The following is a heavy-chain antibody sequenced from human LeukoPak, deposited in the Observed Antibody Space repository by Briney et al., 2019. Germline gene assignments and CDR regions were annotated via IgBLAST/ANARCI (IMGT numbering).Heavy chain of an antibody. CDR2: IYYSGST. CDR3: AGSLTTVTLTLDY. D-gene: IGHD4-11*01. V-gene: IGHV4-59*08. J-gene: IGHJ4*02. Sequence: SETLSLTCTVSGGSISSYYWSWIRQPPGKGLEWIGYIYYSGSTNYNPSLKSRVTISVDTSKNQFSLKLSSVTAADTAVYYCAGSLTTVTLTLDYWGQGTLVTVSS. CDR1: GGSISSYY.